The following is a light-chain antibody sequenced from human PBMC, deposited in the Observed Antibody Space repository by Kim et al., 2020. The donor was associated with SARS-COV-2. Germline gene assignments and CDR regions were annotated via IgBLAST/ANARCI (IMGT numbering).Light chain of an antibody. CDR1: NVRDKY. CDR2: QDT. J-gene: IGLJ3*02. CDR3: QAWDSNTAV. Sequence: VGPGLTARISCYGDNVRDKYVYWYQQTPRPSPVLVTYQDTKRPSGIPERFSGSNSGNTATLTISGTQALDEGDYYWQAWDSNTAVFGGGTQLTVL. V-gene: IGLV3-1*01.